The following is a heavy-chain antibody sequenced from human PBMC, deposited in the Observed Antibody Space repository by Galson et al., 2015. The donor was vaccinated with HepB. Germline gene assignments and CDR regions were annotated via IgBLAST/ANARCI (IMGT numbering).Heavy chain of an antibody. J-gene: IGHJ4*02. CDR1: GFTFSGYA. V-gene: IGHV3-30*04. D-gene: IGHD3-22*01. Sequence: SLRLSCAVSGFTFSGYAMHWVCQAPGKGLKWVAVISYDGSKKYYADSVKGRFTISRDNSKNTLYLQMNSLTAEDTAVYYCATSMTSGYYTLPDYWGQGTLVTVSS. CDR3: ATSMTSGYYTLPDY. CDR2: ISYDGSKK.